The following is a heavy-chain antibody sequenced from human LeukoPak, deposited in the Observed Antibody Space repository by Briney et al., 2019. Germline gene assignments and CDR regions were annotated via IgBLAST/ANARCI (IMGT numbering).Heavy chain of an antibody. CDR1: GFTFSSYA. CDR2: ISYDGSNK. D-gene: IGHD2-15*01. Sequence: GGSLRLSCAASGFTFSSYAMHWVRQAPGKGLEWVAVISYDGSNKYYADSVKGRFTISRDNSKNTLYLQMNSLRAEDTAVYYCAKASGTYCSGGSCVYNWFDPWGQGTLVTVSS. J-gene: IGHJ5*02. CDR3: AKASGTYCSGGSCVYNWFDP. V-gene: IGHV3-30-3*01.